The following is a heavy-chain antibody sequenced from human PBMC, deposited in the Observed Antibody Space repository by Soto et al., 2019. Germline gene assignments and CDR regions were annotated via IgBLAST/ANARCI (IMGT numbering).Heavy chain of an antibody. CDR3: ANSPEYYYYMDV. Sequence: GGSLRLSCAASGFTFSSYAMSWVRQAPGKGLEWVSAISGSGGSTYYADSVKGRFTISRDNSKNTLYLQMNSLRAEDTAVYYCANSPEYYYYMDVWGKGTTVTVS. V-gene: IGHV3-23*01. CDR1: GFTFSSYA. J-gene: IGHJ6*03. CDR2: ISGSGGST.